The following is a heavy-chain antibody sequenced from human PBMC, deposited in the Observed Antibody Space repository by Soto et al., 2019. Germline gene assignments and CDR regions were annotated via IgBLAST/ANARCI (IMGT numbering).Heavy chain of an antibody. Sequence: PGGSLRLSCAASGFTFSSYAMSWVRQAPGKGLEWVSAISGSGGSTYYADSVKGRFTISRDNSKNTLYLQMNSLRAEDTAVYYCAKDFSVQQWLEYYYYYYYGMDVWGQGTTVTVSS. CDR1: GFTFSSYA. V-gene: IGHV3-23*01. CDR3: AKDFSVQQWLEYYYYYYYGMDV. J-gene: IGHJ6*02. D-gene: IGHD6-19*01. CDR2: ISGSGGST.